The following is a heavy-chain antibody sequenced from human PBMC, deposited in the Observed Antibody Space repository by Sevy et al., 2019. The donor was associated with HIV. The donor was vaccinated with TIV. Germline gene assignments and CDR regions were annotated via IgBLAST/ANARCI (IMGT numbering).Heavy chain of an antibody. J-gene: IGHJ4*02. CDR3: ATGAGASKSDF. D-gene: IGHD3-10*01. Sequence: SETLSLTCTVSGASISTYVWTWIRQPPGKGLEWVGYFFYTGNPNYNPSLSSRVTISGDTSKNQFSLTLSSVTAADTAVYYCATGAGASKSDFWGQGTLVTVSS. CDR2: FFYTGNP. CDR1: GASISTYV. V-gene: IGHV4-59*12.